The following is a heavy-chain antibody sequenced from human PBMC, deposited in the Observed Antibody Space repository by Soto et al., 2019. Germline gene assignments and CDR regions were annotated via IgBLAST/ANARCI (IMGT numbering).Heavy chain of an antibody. Sequence: LSLTCTVSGGSVSSGSYYWSWIRQPPGKGLEWIGYIYYSGSTNYNPSLKSRVTISVDTSKNQFSLKLSSVTAADTAVYYCARNYYDSRMIDYWGQGTLVTVSS. CDR1: GGSVSSGSYY. D-gene: IGHD3-22*01. CDR3: ARNYYDSRMIDY. CDR2: IYYSGST. J-gene: IGHJ4*02. V-gene: IGHV4-61*01.